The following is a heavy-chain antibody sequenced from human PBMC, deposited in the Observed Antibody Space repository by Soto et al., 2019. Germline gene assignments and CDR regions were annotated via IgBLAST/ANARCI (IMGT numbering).Heavy chain of an antibody. CDR1: GGSISSYY. CDR2: IYYSGST. J-gene: IGHJ4*02. V-gene: IGHV4-59*01. Sequence: SETLSLTCTVSGGSISSYYWSWIRQPPGKGLEWIGYIYYSGSTNYNPSLKSRVTISVDTSKNQFSLKLSSVTAADTAVYYCARSTRNHYFDYWGQGTLVTVSS. CDR3: ARSTRNHYFDY.